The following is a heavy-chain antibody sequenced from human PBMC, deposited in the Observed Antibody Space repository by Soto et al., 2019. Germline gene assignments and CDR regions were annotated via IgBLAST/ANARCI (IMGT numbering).Heavy chain of an antibody. CDR3: AKGGRQWLVTSDFNY. V-gene: IGHV3-30*18. J-gene: IGHJ4*02. CDR1: GFAFRDYA. D-gene: IGHD6-19*01. CDR2: VSHDGRNT. Sequence: GLFLRVSCAASGFAFRDYAIHWVRKAPGKGLEWVAVVSHDGRNTHYADSVKGRFTISRDSSKNTVSLEMTSLRAEDTAVYYCAKGGRQWLVTSDFNYWGQGALVTVSS.